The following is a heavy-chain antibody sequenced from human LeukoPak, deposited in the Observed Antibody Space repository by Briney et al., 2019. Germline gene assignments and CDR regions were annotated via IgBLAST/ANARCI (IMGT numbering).Heavy chain of an antibody. CDR2: IRFDGTNK. D-gene: IGHD3-22*01. V-gene: IGHV3-30*02. J-gene: IGHJ6*03. Sequence: PGGSLRLSCAASAFTFSSYGMHWVRQAPGKGLEWVAFIRFDGTNKYYADSVKGRFTISRDNSKNTLYLQMNSLRAEDTAVYYCAKDVGPITMIVVVITKDYYYYMDVWGKGTTVTVSS. CDR3: AKDVGPITMIVVVITKDYYYYMDV. CDR1: AFTFSSYG.